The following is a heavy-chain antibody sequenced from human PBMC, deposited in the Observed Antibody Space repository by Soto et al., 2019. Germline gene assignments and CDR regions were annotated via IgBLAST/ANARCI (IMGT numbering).Heavy chain of an antibody. CDR3: AIVYCSSTSCESYYYYGMDV. Sequence: ASVKVSCKASGYTFTSYAMHWVRQAPGQRLEWMGWINAGNGNTKYSQKFQGRVTITRDTSASTAYMELSSLRSEDTAVYYCAIVYCSSTSCESYYYYGMDVWGQGTTVTVSS. V-gene: IGHV1-3*01. J-gene: IGHJ6*02. CDR1: GYTFTSYA. CDR2: INAGNGNT. D-gene: IGHD2-2*01.